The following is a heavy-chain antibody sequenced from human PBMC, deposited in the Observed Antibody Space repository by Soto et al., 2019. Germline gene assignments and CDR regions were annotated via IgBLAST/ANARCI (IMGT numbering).Heavy chain of an antibody. Sequence: SETLSLTCTVSGGSISSYYWSWIRQPPGKGLEWIGYIYYSGSTNYNPSLKSRVTISVDTSKNQFSLKLSSVTAADTAVYYCARDPPGEGGAFDIWGQGTMVTVSS. J-gene: IGHJ3*02. D-gene: IGHD3-10*01. CDR3: ARDPPGEGGAFDI. V-gene: IGHV4-59*01. CDR1: GGSISSYY. CDR2: IYYSGST.